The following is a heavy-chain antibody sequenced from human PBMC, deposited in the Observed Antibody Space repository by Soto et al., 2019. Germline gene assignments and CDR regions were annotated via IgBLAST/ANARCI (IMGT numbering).Heavy chain of an antibody. D-gene: IGHD3-22*01. Sequence: GGSLRLSCAASGFTFSSYAMSWVRQAPGKGLEWVSAISGSGGSTYYADSVKGRFTISRDNSKNTLYLQMNSLRAEDTAVYYCAKDRLGEDISVYFDAPSDVFDIWGKGSLVTVSS. J-gene: IGHJ3*02. CDR2: ISGSGGST. CDR1: GFTFSSYA. CDR3: AKDRLGEDISVYFDAPSDVFDI. V-gene: IGHV3-23*01.